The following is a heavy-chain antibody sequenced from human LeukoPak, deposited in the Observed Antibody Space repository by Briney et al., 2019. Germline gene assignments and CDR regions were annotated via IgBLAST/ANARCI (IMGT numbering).Heavy chain of an antibody. CDR3: AKAWVTIRGRMGY. J-gene: IGHJ4*02. CDR1: GYTFTGYW. Sequence: ASVKVSCKAFGYTFTGYWMHWARQAPGQGPEWMGVISPSGGSTIYAQKFKGRVTLTRDMSTSTDYLELSSLRAEDTAVYYCAKAWVTIRGRMGYWGQGTLVTVSS. D-gene: IGHD4-17*01. V-gene: IGHV1-46*01. CDR2: ISPSGGST.